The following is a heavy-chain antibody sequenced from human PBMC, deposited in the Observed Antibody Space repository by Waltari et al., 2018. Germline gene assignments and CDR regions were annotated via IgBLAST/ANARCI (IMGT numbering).Heavy chain of an antibody. CDR1: GDSIIGYF. V-gene: IGHV4-4*07. D-gene: IGHD3-10*01. CDR2: IHSTGNS. Sequence: QVQLQESGPGLLKSSGTLSLTCSVSGDSIIGYFWSWVSQHAGKKMEWIGRIHSTGNSDPHPSLKSRISMSVDTSKNQVSLNLTSVTAADTAVYYCARDRVESEFYYYYHMDVWGRGTAVIISS. J-gene: IGHJ6*03. CDR3: ARDRVESEFYYYYHMDV.